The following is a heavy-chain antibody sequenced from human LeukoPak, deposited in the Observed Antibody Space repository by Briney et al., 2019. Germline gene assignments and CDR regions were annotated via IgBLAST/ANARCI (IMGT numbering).Heavy chain of an antibody. CDR1: GYTFTSYD. D-gene: IGHD3-22*01. V-gene: IGHV1-18*01. Sequence: ASVKVSCKASGYTFTSYDFSWVRQAPGQGLEWMGWISAYTGNTKYAQRLQGRVTLTTDTSMSTAYMELRSLRSDDTAVYYCAREDNSGPHIDHWGQGTLVTVSS. CDR2: ISAYTGNT. J-gene: IGHJ4*02. CDR3: AREDNSGPHIDH.